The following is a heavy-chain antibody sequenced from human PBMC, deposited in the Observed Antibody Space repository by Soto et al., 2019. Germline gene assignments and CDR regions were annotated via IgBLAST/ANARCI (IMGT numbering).Heavy chain of an antibody. Sequence: GGSLRLSCAASGFTFSNAWMSWVRQAPGKGLEWVGRIKSKTDGGTTDYAAPVKGRFTISRDDSKNMLYLQMNSLKTEDTAVYYCTTDRVGATTPDAFDIWGQGTMVTVSS. J-gene: IGHJ3*02. CDR3: TTDRVGATTPDAFDI. CDR1: GFTFSNAW. CDR2: IKSKTDGGTT. V-gene: IGHV3-15*01. D-gene: IGHD1-26*01.